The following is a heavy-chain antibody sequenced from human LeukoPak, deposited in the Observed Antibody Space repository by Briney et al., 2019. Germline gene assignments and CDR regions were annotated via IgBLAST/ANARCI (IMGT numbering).Heavy chain of an antibody. CDR1: GFTFSSYG. Sequence: TGGSLRLSCAASGFTFSSYGMSWVRQAPGKGLEWVSAISGSGGSTYYADSVKGRFTISRDNSKNTLYLQMNSLRAEDTAVYYCAKDKTMIVVEAFDIWGQGTMVTVSS. J-gene: IGHJ3*02. D-gene: IGHD3-22*01. V-gene: IGHV3-23*01. CDR2: ISGSGGST. CDR3: AKDKTMIVVEAFDI.